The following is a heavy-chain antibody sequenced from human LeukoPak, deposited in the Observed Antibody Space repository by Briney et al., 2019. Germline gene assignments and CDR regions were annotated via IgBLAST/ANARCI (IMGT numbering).Heavy chain of an antibody. D-gene: IGHD2-2*01. J-gene: IGHJ5*02. CDR1: GGSISSSSYS. V-gene: IGHV4-39*01. CDR2: IYYSGST. CDR3: ASHSRGYCSSTSCYGQYNWFDP. Sequence: SETLSLTCTVSGGSISSSSYSWGWIRQPPGKGLEWIGSIYYSGSTYYNPSLKSRVTISVDTSKNQFSLKLSSVTAADTAVYYCASHSRGYCSSTSCYGQYNWFDPWGQGTLVTVSS.